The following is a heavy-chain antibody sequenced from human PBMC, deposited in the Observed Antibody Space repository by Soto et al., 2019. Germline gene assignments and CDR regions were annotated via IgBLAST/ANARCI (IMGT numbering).Heavy chain of an antibody. Sequence: SETLSLTCTVSGGSFNDYYWSWIRQPPGKGLEWIAYIYHSGSTNYNPSLKGRVTISVDTSKNQFSLKLSSVTAADTAVYYCARVPHFHYGSGSYLRNYYYYGMDVWGQGTTVTVS. CDR3: ARVPHFHYGSGSYLRNYYYYGMDV. CDR2: IYHSGST. CDR1: GGSFNDYY. V-gene: IGHV4-59*12. J-gene: IGHJ6*02. D-gene: IGHD3-10*01.